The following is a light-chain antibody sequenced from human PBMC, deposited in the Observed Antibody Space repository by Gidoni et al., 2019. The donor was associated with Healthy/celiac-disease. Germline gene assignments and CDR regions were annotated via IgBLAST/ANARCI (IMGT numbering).Light chain of an antibody. CDR1: SSNIGNNY. CDR3: GTWDSSLSAYV. J-gene: IGLJ1*01. Sequence: QSVLTPPPSVSAPPGQKVTISCSGSSSNIGNNYVSWYQQLPGTAPKLLIYDNNKRPSGIPDRFSGSKSGTSATLGITGLQTGDEADYYCGTWDSSLSAYVFGTGTKVTVL. V-gene: IGLV1-51*01. CDR2: DNN.